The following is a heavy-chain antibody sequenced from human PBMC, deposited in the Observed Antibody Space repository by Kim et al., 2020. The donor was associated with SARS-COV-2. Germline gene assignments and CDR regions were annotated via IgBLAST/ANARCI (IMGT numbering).Heavy chain of an antibody. CDR3: ARTRLSYYYDSSGPEDY. V-gene: IGHV4-39*01. Sequence: PKGRVTISVDTSENQFSLKLSSVTAADTAVYYCARTRLSYYYDSSGPEDYWGQGTLVTVSS. J-gene: IGHJ4*02. D-gene: IGHD3-22*01.